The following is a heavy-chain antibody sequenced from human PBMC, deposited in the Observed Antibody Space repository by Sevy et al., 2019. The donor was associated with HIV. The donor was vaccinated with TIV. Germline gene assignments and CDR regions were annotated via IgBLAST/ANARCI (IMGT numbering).Heavy chain of an antibody. J-gene: IGHJ4*01. V-gene: IGHV3-49*03. Sequence: GGSLRLSCTGSGFTFGDYAMSWFRQAPGMGLEWVGFIRSKDCGGATEYAAPGKGRFTSSRDDTNSIAELQMTGLKTEETVVYYATQCYYNDSSGYSDNWGQGTLVTVSS. CDR2: IRSKDCGGAT. CDR3: TQCYYNDSSGYSDN. D-gene: IGHD3-22*01. CDR1: GFTFGDYA.